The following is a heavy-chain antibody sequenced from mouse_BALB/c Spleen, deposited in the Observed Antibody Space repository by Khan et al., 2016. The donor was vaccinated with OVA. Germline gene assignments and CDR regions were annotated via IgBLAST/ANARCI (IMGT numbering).Heavy chain of an antibody. J-gene: IGHJ4*01. V-gene: IGHV10-1*02. CDR1: GFTFNTYA. D-gene: IGHD2-2*01. CDR3: VRLWLRYAMDY. Sequence: EVQLVESGGGLVQPKGSLKLSCAASGFTFNTYAMNWVRQAPGKGLEWVARIRSKSNNYATCYADSVKDRFTISRDDSQSMLYLQMNNLKTEDTAMYYCVRLWLRYAMDYWGQGTSVTVSS. CDR2: IRSKSNNYAT.